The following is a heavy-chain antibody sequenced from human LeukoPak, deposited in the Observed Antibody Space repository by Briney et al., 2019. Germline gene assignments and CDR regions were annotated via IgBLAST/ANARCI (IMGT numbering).Heavy chain of an antibody. D-gene: IGHD3-10*01. CDR3: AGFGESSLAFDI. CDR1: GFTFSSYG. V-gene: IGHV3-30*03. J-gene: IGHJ3*02. Sequence: GGSLRLSCAASGFTFSSYGMHWVRQAPGKRLEWVAVISCDGSNKYYADSVKGRFTISRDNSKNALYLQMNSLRAEDRAVYYCAGFGESSLAFDIWGQGTMVTVSS. CDR2: ISCDGSNK.